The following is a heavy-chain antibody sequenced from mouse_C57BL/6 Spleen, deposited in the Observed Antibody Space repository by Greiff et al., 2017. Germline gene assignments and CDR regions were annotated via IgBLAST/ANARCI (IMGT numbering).Heavy chain of an antibody. J-gene: IGHJ2*01. CDR3: TRSGTTEGFDY. CDR2: IYPGNSDT. Sequence: EVKLQQSGPVLARPGASVKMSCKTSGYTFTSYWMNWVKQRPGQGLEWIGAIYPGNSDTSYNQKFKGKAKLTAVTSASTAYMELSSLTNEDSAVYYCTRSGTTEGFDYWGQGTTLTVSS. V-gene: IGHV1-5*01. CDR1: GYTFTSYW. D-gene: IGHD1-1*01.